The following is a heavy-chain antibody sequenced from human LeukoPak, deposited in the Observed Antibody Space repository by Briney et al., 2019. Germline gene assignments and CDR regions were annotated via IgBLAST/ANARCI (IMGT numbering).Heavy chain of an antibody. Sequence: ASVKVSCKASGYTFTGYYMHWVRQAPGQGLEWMGWISAYNGNTNYAQKLQGRVTMTTDTSTSTAYMELRSLRSDDTAVYYCARCSSSWYIPYYFDYWGQGTLVTVSS. J-gene: IGHJ4*02. CDR1: GYTFTGYY. CDR3: ARCSSSWYIPYYFDY. CDR2: ISAYNGNT. D-gene: IGHD6-13*01. V-gene: IGHV1-18*04.